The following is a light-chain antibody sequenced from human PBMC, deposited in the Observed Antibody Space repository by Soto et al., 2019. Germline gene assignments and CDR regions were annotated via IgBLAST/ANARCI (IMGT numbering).Light chain of an antibody. Sequence: QSVLTQPPSASGTPGQRVTISCSGSSSNIGSNTVNWYQQLPGTAPKLLIYSNNQRPSGVPDRFSGSKSGTSASLANSGLQSEDEADYYCAAWDDSLNGVVFGGGTKLTV. V-gene: IGLV1-44*01. CDR1: SSNIGSNT. CDR2: SNN. CDR3: AAWDDSLNGVV. J-gene: IGLJ2*01.